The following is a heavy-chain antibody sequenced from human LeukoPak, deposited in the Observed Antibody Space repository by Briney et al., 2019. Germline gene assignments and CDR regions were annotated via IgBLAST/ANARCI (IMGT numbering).Heavy chain of an antibody. V-gene: IGHV3-23*01. J-gene: IGHJ4*02. CDR1: GFTFSSYE. D-gene: IGHD2-2*01. Sequence: PGGSLRLSCAASGFTFSSYEMNWVRQAPGKGLEWVSAISGSGGSTYYADSVKGRFTISRDNSKNTLYLQMNSLRAEDTAVYYCAKRYCSSTSCYYDYWGQGTLVTVSS. CDR2: ISGSGGST. CDR3: AKRYCSSTSCYYDY.